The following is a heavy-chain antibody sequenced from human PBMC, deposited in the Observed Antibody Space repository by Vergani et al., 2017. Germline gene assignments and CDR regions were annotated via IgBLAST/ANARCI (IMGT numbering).Heavy chain of an antibody. CDR2: IYTSGST. Sequence: QVQLQESGPGLVKPSQTLSLTCTVSGGSISSGSYYWSWIRQPAGKGLEWIGRIYTSGSTNYNPSLKSRVTMSVDTSKNQFSLKLSSVTAADTAVYYCAGVVPAANDAFDIWGQGTMVTVSS. D-gene: IGHD2-2*01. CDR1: GGSISSGSYY. CDR3: AGVVPAANDAFDI. J-gene: IGHJ3*02. V-gene: IGHV4-61*02.